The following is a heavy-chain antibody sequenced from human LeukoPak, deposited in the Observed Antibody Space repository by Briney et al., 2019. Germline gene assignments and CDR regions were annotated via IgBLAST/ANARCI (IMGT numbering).Heavy chain of an antibody. V-gene: IGHV3-7*01. J-gene: IGHJ5*01. CDR1: GFIFSDSW. CDR3: ARGASVDS. CDR2: IKQDGSAK. Sequence: SGGSLRLSCAASGFIFSDSWMHWVRQASGKGLEWVANIKQDGSAKFYVDSVKGRFTISRDNVKNSLYLQMNSLTAEDTAVYYCARGASVDSWGQGTLVVVSS.